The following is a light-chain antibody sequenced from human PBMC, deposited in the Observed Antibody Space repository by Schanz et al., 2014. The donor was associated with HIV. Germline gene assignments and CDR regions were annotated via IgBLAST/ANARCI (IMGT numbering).Light chain of an antibody. J-gene: IGLJ3*02. Sequence: QSALTQPPSASGSPGQSVIISCTGTSSDVGGYNYVSWYQQHPGKAPKLMIYEVTKRPSGVPDRFSGSKSGNTASLTVSGLQAEDEADYYCSSYAGNNNGVFGGGTKLTVL. CDR3: SSYAGNNNGV. CDR2: EVT. CDR1: SSDVGGYNY. V-gene: IGLV2-8*01.